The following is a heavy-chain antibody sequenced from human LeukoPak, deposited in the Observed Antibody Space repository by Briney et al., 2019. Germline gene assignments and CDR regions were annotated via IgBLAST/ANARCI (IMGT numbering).Heavy chain of an antibody. Sequence: GGSLRLSCAASGFTFSGYPIHWVRQAPGKGLEWVAVISYDGSNKYYADSVKGRFTISRDNSKNTLYLQMNSLRAEDTAVYYCARSGNYALDYYYGMDVRGQGTTVTVSS. CDR3: ARSGNYALDYYYGMDV. D-gene: IGHD4-11*01. V-gene: IGHV3-30-3*01. CDR2: ISYDGSNK. J-gene: IGHJ6*02. CDR1: GFTFSGYP.